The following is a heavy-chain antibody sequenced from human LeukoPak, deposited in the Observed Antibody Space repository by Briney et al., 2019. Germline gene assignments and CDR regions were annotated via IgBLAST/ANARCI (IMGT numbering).Heavy chain of an antibody. V-gene: IGHV4-34*01. CDR1: GKSFSGYY. D-gene: IGHD4-11*01. CDR3: ARRVGQRTTVDY. CDR2: INHSGST. J-gene: IGHJ4*02. Sequence: SETLSLTCAVYGKSFSGYYWTWIRQSPGKGLEWIGEINHSGSTNYNPSLKSRVTISVDTSKNQFSLKLNSVTAADMAIYYCARRVGQRTTVDYWGQGTQVTVSS.